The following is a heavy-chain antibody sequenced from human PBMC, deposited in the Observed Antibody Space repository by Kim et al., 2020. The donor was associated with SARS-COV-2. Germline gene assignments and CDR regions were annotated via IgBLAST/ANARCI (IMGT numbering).Heavy chain of an antibody. J-gene: IGHJ3*02. V-gene: IGHV1-46*01. CDR3: ARDQRTYYYDSSGYLDI. D-gene: IGHD3-22*01. Sequence: FQSRVTMTRDTSTSTVYMELSSLRSEDTAVYYCARDQRTYYYDSSGYLDIWGQGTMVTVSS.